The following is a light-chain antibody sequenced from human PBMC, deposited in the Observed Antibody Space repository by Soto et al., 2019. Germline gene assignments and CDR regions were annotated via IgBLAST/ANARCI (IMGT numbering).Light chain of an antibody. V-gene: IGKV1-33*01. CDR1: QDIHQY. J-gene: IGKJ3*01. CDR2: GAS. CDR3: QQHEDFPLT. Sequence: IQMTQSPSSLSASVGDRVTITCQASQDIHQYLNWYQQKPGKPPNLLIYGASTLETGVPSRFSGRGSGTYFTFTFSTLQPEDIATYYCQQHEDFPLTFGPGTTVDI.